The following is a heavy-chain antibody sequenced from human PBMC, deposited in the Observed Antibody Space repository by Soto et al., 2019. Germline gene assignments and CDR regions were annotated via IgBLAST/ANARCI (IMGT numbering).Heavy chain of an antibody. CDR1: GGNASYYG. J-gene: IGHJ5*02. CDR3: AGEIGGSIFGSAP. D-gene: IGHD3-3*01. V-gene: IGHV1-69*12. CDR2: IKLMDGTT. Sequence: QVQLVQSGAEVKKPGSSVKVSCKASGGNASYYGISWVRQAPGQGLEWMGGIKLMDGTTNYAQKFQARLTISADESTNTAFMELSSLTSDDAGVYYCAGEIGGSIFGSAPWGQGTLVTVSS.